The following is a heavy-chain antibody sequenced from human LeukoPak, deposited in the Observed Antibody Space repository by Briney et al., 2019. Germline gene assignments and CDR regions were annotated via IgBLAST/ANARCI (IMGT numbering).Heavy chain of an antibody. Sequence: QTGGSLRLSCAASGFTFSSYWMYWVRQAPGKGLEWVSVIYSGGSTYYADSVKGRFTISRDNSKNTLYLQMNSLRAEDTAVYYCARSSRYYYYYMDVWGKGTTVTVSS. CDR3: ARSSRYYYYYMDV. V-gene: IGHV3-53*01. J-gene: IGHJ6*03. CDR1: GFTFSSYW. CDR2: IYSGGST.